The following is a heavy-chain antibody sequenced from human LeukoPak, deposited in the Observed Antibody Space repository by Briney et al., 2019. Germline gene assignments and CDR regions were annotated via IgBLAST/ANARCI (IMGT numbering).Heavy chain of an antibody. CDR2: IIPIFGTA. Sequence: GASVKVSCKAPGGTFSSYAISWVRQAPGQGLEWMGGIIPIFGTANYAQKFQGRVTITTDESTSTAYMELRSLRSDDTAVYYCARDLLGMVRGVTIGTNWGQGTLVTVSS. CDR3: ARDLLGMVRGVTIGTN. V-gene: IGHV1-69*05. CDR1: GGTFSSYA. J-gene: IGHJ4*02. D-gene: IGHD3-10*01.